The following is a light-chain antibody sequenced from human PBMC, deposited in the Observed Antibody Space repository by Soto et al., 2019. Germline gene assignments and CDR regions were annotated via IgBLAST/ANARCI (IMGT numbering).Light chain of an antibody. V-gene: IGLV2-23*01. CDR2: EGI. Sequence: QSALTQPTSVSGSPGQSIAIPCTGNPTDIGAYEYVSWYQHYPGKAPKLMIYEGIKRPSGVSNRFSGSKSGNTAFLTISGLQAEDEADYYCCSYAGSGTDNYVFGSGTKLTVL. J-gene: IGLJ1*01. CDR1: PTDIGAYEY. CDR3: CSYAGSGTDNYV.